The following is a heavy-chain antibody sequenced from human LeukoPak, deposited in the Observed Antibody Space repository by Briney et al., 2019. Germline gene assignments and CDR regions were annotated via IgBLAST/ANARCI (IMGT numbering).Heavy chain of an antibody. CDR3: ARHVGDDYDNHIAYGKGWFDP. V-gene: IGHV4-59*08. D-gene: IGHD5-24*01. J-gene: IGHJ5*02. CDR1: GGSISSYY. CDR2: IYYSGST. Sequence: SETLSLTCTVSGGSISSYYWSWIRQPPGKGLEWIGYIYYSGSTNYNPSLKSRVTISVDTSKNQFSLKLSSVTAADTAVYYCARHVGDDYDNHIAYGKGWFDPWGQGTLVTVSS.